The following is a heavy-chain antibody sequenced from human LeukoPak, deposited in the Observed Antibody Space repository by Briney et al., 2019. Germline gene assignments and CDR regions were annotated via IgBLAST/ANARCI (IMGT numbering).Heavy chain of an antibody. V-gene: IGHV4-59*08. CDR3: ARHRHYYDSSSYSYYFDY. D-gene: IGHD3-22*01. Sequence: SETLSLTCTVSGGSISSYYWSWIRQPPGKGLEWIGYIYYSGSTNYNPSLKSRVTISVDTSKNQFSLKLSSVTAADTAVYYCARHRHYYDSSSYSYYFDYWGQGTLVTVSS. J-gene: IGHJ4*02. CDR2: IYYSGST. CDR1: GGSISSYY.